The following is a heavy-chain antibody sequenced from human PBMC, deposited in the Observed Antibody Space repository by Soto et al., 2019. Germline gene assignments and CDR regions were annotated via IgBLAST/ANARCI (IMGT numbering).Heavy chain of an antibody. CDR2: MNPNSGNT. D-gene: IGHD3-3*01. J-gene: IGHJ6*02. V-gene: IGHV1-8*01. CDR1: GYTFTSYD. CDR3: ARGVRGYYDFWSGYPSPYGMDV. Sequence: ASVKVSCKASGYTFTSYDINWVRQATGQGLEWMGWMNPNSGNTGYAQKSQGRVTMTRNTSISTAYMELSSLRSEDTAVYYCARGVRGYYDFWSGYPSPYGMDVWGQGTTVTVSS.